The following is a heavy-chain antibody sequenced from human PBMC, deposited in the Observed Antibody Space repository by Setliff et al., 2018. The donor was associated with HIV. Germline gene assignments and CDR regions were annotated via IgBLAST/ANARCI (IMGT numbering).Heavy chain of an antibody. Sequence: LSETLSLTCAVYGGSFSGYYWNWIRQSPGRGLEWIGEVNHSGRTYYNPSLKSRVTISVDTSKDHFSLKLNSVTAADMAMYYCARGFYSHRVKDAFDLWGPGTMVT. J-gene: IGHJ3*01. CDR1: GGSFSGYY. CDR3: ARGFYSHRVKDAFDL. CDR2: VNHSGRT. V-gene: IGHV4-34*01. D-gene: IGHD3-10*01.